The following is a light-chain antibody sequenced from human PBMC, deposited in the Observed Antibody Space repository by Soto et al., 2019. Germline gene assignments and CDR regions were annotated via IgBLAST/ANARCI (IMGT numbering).Light chain of an antibody. CDR2: GNS. V-gene: IGLV1-40*01. CDR1: SSNIGAGYD. J-gene: IGLJ1*01. Sequence: QSVLTQPPSVSGAPGQRVTISCTGSSSNIGAGYDVHWYQQLPGTAPKLLIYGNSNRPSEVPDRFSGSKSGTSASLAITGLQAEDEADYYCQSYDSSLSAYYVFGTGTQLTVL. CDR3: QSYDSSLSAYYV.